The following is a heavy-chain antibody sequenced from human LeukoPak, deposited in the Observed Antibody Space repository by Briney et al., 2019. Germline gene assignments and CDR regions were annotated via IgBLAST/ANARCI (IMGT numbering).Heavy chain of an antibody. V-gene: IGHV4-34*01. CDR1: GGSFSGYY. CDR3: ARARGIQIYYYYYMDV. CDR2: INHSGST. J-gene: IGHJ6*03. D-gene: IGHD5-18*01. Sequence: SETLSLTCAVYGGSFSGYYWSWIRQPPGKGLEWIGEINHSGSTNYNPSLKSRVTISVDTSKNQFSLKLSSVTAADTAVYYCARARGIQIYYYYYMDVWGKGTTVTVSS.